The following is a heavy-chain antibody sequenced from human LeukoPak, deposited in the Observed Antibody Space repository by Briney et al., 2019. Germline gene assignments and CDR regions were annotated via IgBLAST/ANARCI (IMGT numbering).Heavy chain of an antibody. D-gene: IGHD2-15*01. V-gene: IGHV3-53*01. CDR3: ARGGTFPIFDY. CDR2: IYSGGST. CDR1: GFTVSSNY. Sequence: GGSLRLSCAASGFTVSSNYMSWVRQAPGKGLEWVSVIYSGGSTYYADSVKGRFTISRVNSKNTLYLQMNSLRAEDTAVYYCARGGTFPIFDYWGQGTLVTVSS. J-gene: IGHJ4*02.